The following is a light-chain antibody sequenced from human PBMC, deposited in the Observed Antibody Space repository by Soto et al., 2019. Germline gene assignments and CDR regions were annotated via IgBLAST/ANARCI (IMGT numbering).Light chain of an antibody. V-gene: IGLV4-69*01. CDR2: LKSDGRH. CDR3: QTWASGIRV. J-gene: IGLJ2*01. CDR1: SGHSSYA. Sequence: QLVLTQSPSASAPLGASGKLTCTLNSGHSSYAIAWHQQQPEKGPRFLMRLKSDGRHTKGDGIPDRFSGSRSGAERYLTISSLQSEDEADYYCQTWASGIRVFGGGTKLTVL.